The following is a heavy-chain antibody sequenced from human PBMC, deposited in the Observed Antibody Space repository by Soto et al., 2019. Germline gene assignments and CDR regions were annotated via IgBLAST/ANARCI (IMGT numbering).Heavy chain of an antibody. J-gene: IGHJ4*02. Sequence: VASVKVSCKTTGYTFSRYTIAWVRQAPGQGLEWLGWISPDDGNTEYEQKFQGRVTMTADTLTNNAYMELRSLKYDDTAVYYCARVEAPFGESLHWGQGTPVTVSS. CDR2: ISPDDGNT. D-gene: IGHD3-10*01. V-gene: IGHV1-18*01. CDR1: GYTFSRYT. CDR3: ARVEAPFGESLH.